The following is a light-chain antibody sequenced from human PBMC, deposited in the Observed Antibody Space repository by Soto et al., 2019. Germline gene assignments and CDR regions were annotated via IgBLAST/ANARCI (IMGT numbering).Light chain of an antibody. J-gene: IGLJ1*01. CDR2: RNN. V-gene: IGLV1-47*01. CDR3: AAWDDSLIGYV. CDR1: SSNIGSNY. Sequence: SVLTQPPSASGTPGQRVTISCSGSSSNIGSNYVYWYQQLPGTAPKLLIYRNNQRPSGVPDRFSGSKSGTSASLAISGLRSEDEADYYCAAWDDSLIGYVFGTGTKLTVL.